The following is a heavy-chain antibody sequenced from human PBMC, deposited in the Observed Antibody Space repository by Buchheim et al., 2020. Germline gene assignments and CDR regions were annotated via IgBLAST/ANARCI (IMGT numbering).Heavy chain of an antibody. J-gene: IGHJ3*02. V-gene: IGHV3-48*02. CDR2: ISSSSSTI. CDR1: GFTFSSFS. Sequence: EVQLVESGGGLVQPGGSLRLSCAASGFTFSSFSMNWVRQTPGKGLECLSYISSSSSTIYYADSVKGRFTISRDNAKNSLYLQMNSLRDEDTAVYYCARDRHGYSTSSAFDIWGQGT. D-gene: IGHD2-8*01. CDR3: ARDRHGYSTSSAFDI.